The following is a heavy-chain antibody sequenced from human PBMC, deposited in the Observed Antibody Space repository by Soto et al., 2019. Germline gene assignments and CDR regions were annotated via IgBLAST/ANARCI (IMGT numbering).Heavy chain of an antibody. Sequence: QVQLVQSGAEVKKPGASVKVSCKASGYTFTGYYMHWVRQAPGQGLEWMGWINPNSGGTNYAQKLQGWVTMTRDTSISTAYMDLSRLRSDDTAVYYCARAGSGSYHWYWGQGTLVTVSS. J-gene: IGHJ4*02. CDR2: INPNSGGT. V-gene: IGHV1-2*04. CDR1: GYTFTGYY. D-gene: IGHD1-26*01. CDR3: ARAGSGSYHWY.